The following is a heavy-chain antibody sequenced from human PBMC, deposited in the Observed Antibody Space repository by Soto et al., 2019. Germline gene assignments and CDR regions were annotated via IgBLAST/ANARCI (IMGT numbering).Heavy chain of an antibody. Sequence: EVQLLESGGGLVQPGGSLRLSCAASGFTFSSYAMSWVRQAPGKGLEWVSAISGSGGSTYYADSVKGRFTISRDNSKNTLYLQMNSLRAEDTAVYYCAKVLRYFDWLLDTYFDYWGQGTLVTVAS. J-gene: IGHJ4*02. V-gene: IGHV3-23*01. CDR2: ISGSGGST. D-gene: IGHD3-9*01. CDR3: AKVLRYFDWLLDTYFDY. CDR1: GFTFSSYA.